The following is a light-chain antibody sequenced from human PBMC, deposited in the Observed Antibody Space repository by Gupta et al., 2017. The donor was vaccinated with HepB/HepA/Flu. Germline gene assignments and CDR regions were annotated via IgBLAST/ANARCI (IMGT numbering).Light chain of an antibody. CDR1: SSNIGAGYD. V-gene: IGLV1-40*01. CDR2: GNS. CDR3: QAHDSSLSGPV. J-gene: IGLJ3*02. Sequence: CTGSSSNIGAGYDIHWYQQFPGTAPKLLIFGNSNRPSGVPDRISGSKSGTSASLTITGLQAEDEADYYCQAHDSSLSGPVFGGGTKLTVL.